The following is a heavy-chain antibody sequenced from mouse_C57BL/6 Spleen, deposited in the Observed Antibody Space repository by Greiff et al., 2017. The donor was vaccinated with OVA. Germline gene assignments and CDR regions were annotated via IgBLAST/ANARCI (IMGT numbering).Heavy chain of an antibody. CDR1: GFTFSDYY. J-gene: IGHJ4*01. CDR2: INYDGSST. D-gene: IGHD2-4*01. V-gene: IGHV5-16*01. Sequence: EVQRVESEGGLVQPGSSMKLSCTASGFTFSDYYMAWVRQVPEKGLEWVANINYDGSSTYYLDSLKSRFIISRDNAKNILYLQMSSLKSEDTATYYCARGYDYDPYYAMDYWGQGTSVTVSS. CDR3: ARGYDYDPYYAMDY.